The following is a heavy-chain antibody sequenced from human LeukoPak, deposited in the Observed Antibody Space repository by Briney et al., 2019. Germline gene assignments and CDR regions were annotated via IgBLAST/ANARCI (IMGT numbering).Heavy chain of an antibody. J-gene: IGHJ6*03. V-gene: IGHV3-30*02. CDR1: GFTFSNYG. D-gene: IGHD4-17*01. Sequence: GGSLRLSCAASGFTFSNYGMHWVRQAPGKGLEWVAFIRYDGSNKYYADSVKGRFTISRDNSKNTLYLQMNSLRAEDAAVYYCAKVTVTTYYYYMDVWGKGTTVTISS. CDR3: AKVTVTTYYYYMDV. CDR2: IRYDGSNK.